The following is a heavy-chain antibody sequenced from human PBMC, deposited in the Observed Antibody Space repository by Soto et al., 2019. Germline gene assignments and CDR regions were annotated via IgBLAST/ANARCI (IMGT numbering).Heavy chain of an antibody. CDR2: INPSGGST. V-gene: IGHV1-46*01. CDR3: ARGITMIVVVIPGAFDI. CDR1: GYTFTSYY. Sequence: GASVKVSCKASGYTFTSYYMHWVRQAPGQGLEWMGIINPSGGSTSYAQKFQGRVTMTRDTSTSTVYMELSSLRSEDTAVYYCARGITMIVVVIPGAFDIWGQGTMVXV. J-gene: IGHJ3*02. D-gene: IGHD3-22*01.